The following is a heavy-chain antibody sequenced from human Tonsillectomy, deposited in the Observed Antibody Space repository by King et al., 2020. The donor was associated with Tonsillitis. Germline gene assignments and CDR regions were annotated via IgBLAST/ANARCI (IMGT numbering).Heavy chain of an antibody. CDR3: ARVESSGSWRETGWFDP. J-gene: IGHJ5*02. D-gene: IGHD3-10*01. V-gene: IGHV1-46*01. Sequence: VQLVESGAEVKKPGASVKVSCKASGYDFTRFQMHWVRQAPGQGLEWLGVIKPDGGDTRYAPKFQGRVTMTRDMSTRTVYMELRSLNSDDTAVYYCARVESSGSWRETGWFDPWGPGTLVTVSS. CDR1: GYDFTRFQ. CDR2: IKPDGGDT.